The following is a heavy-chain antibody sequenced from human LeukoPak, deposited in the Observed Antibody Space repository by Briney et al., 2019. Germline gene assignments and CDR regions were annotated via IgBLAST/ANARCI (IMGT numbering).Heavy chain of an antibody. D-gene: IGHD4/OR15-4a*01. CDR1: GFTVSSNS. Sequence: PGGSLSLSCTVSGFTVSSNSTSWVRQAPGKGLEWVSFIYSDNTHYSDSVKGRFTISRDNSKNTLYLQMNSLRAEDTAVYYCARRAGAYSHPYDYWGQGTLVTVSS. J-gene: IGHJ4*02. CDR2: IYSDNT. CDR3: ARRAGAYSHPYDY. V-gene: IGHV3-53*01.